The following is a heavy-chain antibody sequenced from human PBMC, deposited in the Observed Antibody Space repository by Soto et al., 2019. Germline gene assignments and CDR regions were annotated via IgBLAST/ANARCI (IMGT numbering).Heavy chain of an antibody. J-gene: IGHJ4*02. D-gene: IGHD2-21*02. Sequence: GAXVKVSCKASGYTFTSYGIRWVRQAPGQGLEWMGWINAGNGNTKYSQKFQGRVTITRDTSASTAYMELSSLRSEDTAVYYCARSIVVVTALDYWGQGTLVTVSS. CDR2: INAGNGNT. V-gene: IGHV1-3*01. CDR1: GYTFTSYG. CDR3: ARSIVVVTALDY.